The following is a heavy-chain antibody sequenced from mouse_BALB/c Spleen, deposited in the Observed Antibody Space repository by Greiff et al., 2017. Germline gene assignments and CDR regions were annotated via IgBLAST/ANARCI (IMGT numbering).Heavy chain of an antibody. CDR1: GYSFTGYF. J-gene: IGHJ4*01. D-gene: IGHD2-14*01. V-gene: IGHV1-37*01. CDR2: INPYNGDT. Sequence: DVQLQESGPELVKPGASVKISCKASGYSFTGYFMNWVKQSHGKSLEWIGRINPYNGDTFYNQKFKGKATLTVDKSSSTAHMELLSLTSEDSAVYYCGRSGRYDVDVHYAMDYWGQGTSVTVSS. CDR3: GRSGRYDVDVHYAMDY.